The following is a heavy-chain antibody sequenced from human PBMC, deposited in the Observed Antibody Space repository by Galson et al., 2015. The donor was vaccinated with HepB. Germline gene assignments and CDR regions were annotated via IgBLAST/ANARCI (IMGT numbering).Heavy chain of an antibody. CDR1: GFTFSSYG. V-gene: IGHV3-30*18. CDR3: AKGSGVEMATMLFDY. Sequence: SLRLSCAASGFTFSSYGMHWVRQAPGKGLEWVAVISYDGSNKYYADSGKGRFTISRDNSKNTLYLQMNSLGAEDTAVYYCAKGSGVEMATMLFDYWGQGTLVTVSP. CDR2: ISYDGSNK. J-gene: IGHJ4*02. D-gene: IGHD5-24*01.